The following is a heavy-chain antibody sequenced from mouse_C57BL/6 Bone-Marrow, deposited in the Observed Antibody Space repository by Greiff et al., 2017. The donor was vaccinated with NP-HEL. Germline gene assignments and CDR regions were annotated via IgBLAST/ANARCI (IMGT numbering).Heavy chain of an antibody. CDR1: GYTFTSYW. Sequence: QVHVKQPGAELVMPGASVKLSCKASGYTFTSYWMHWVKQRPGQGLEWIGEIDPSDSYTNYNQKFKGKSTLTVDKSSSTAYMQLSSLTSEDSAVYYCAREGLREMDYWGQGTSVTVSS. V-gene: IGHV1-69*01. D-gene: IGHD2-2*01. CDR3: AREGLREMDY. J-gene: IGHJ4*01. CDR2: IDPSDSYT.